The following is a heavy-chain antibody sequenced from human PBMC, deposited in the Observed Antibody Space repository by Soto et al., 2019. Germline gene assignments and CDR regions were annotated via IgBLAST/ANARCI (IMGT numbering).Heavy chain of an antibody. Sequence: GGSLRLSCAASGFTFSSYGMHRVRQAPGKGLEWVAVIWYDGSNKYYADSVKGRFTISRDNSKNTLYLQMNSLRAEDTAVYYCARDLDILTGYSPSYYYYGMDVWGQGTTVTVSS. J-gene: IGHJ6*02. CDR1: GFTFSSYG. V-gene: IGHV3-33*01. CDR2: IWYDGSNK. D-gene: IGHD3-9*01. CDR3: ARDLDILTGYSPSYYYYGMDV.